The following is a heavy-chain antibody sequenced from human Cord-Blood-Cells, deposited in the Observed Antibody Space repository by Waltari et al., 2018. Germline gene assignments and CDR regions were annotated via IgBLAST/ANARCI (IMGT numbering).Heavy chain of an antibody. V-gene: IGHV1-3*01. CDR1: GYTFTSYA. CDR3: ARAGEILYSSGWTSFDY. Sequence: QVQLVQSGAEVKKPGASVKVSCKASGYTFTSYAMHWVRQAPGQRLEWMGWSNAGNGNTKYSQKVQGRVTMTRDTSASTAYMELSSLRSEDTAVYYCARAGEILYSSGWTSFDYWGQGTLVTVSS. D-gene: IGHD6-19*01. J-gene: IGHJ4*02. CDR2: SNAGNGNT.